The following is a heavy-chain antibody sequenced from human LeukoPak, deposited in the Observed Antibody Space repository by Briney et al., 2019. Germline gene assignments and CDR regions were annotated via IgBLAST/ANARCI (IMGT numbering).Heavy chain of an antibody. CDR1: GFTFSSYS. V-gene: IGHV3-21*04. J-gene: IGHJ4*02. CDR3: AKVVYDFWSAIDY. Sequence: PGGSLRLSCAASGFTFSSYSMNWVRQAPGKGLEWVSSISSSSSYIYYADSVKGRFTISRDNAKNSLYLQMNSLRAEDTARYYCAKVVYDFWSAIDYWGQGTLVTVSS. D-gene: IGHD3-3*01. CDR2: ISSSSSYI.